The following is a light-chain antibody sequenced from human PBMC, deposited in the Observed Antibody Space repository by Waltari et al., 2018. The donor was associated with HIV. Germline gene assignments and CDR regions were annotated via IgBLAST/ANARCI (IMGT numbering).Light chain of an antibody. J-gene: IGLJ2*01. CDR1: SSDVGSYNH. CDR3: SSYAGSNTLI. V-gene: IGLV2-8*01. Sequence: QSALTQPPSASGSPGHSVTISCTGTSSDVGSYNHVSWYQQHPGKAPKLLIYEVTKRPSGVPDRFSASKSGTTASLTVSGLQTDDEADYYCSSYAGSNTLIFGGGTNLIVL. CDR2: EVT.